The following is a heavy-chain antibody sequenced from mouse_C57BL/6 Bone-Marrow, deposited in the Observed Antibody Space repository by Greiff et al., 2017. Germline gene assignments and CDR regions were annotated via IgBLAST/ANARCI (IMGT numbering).Heavy chain of an antibody. CDR1: GFTFSSYG. Sequence: VQLQQSGGDLVKPGGSLQLSCAASGFTFSSYGMSWVRQTPDKRLEWVATISSGGSYTYYPDSVKGRFTISRDNAKNTLYLQMSSLKSEDTAMYYCARHPRLDWVYWYFDVWGTGTTVTVSS. V-gene: IGHV5-6*01. D-gene: IGHD4-1*01. CDR3: ARHPRLDWVYWYFDV. J-gene: IGHJ1*03. CDR2: ISSGGSYT.